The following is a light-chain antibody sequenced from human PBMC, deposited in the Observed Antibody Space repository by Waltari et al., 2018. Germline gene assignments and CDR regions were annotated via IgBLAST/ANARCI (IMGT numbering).Light chain of an antibody. CDR3: AAWDDSLNGWV. V-gene: IGLV1-44*01. CDR2: NDE. Sequence: QSVLTQPPSASGTPGHSVTISCSGSSSNIGCISVNWYQQLPGSAPKLLIYNDEHRPSGVPDRFSGSKSGTSASLAISGLQSEDEADYYCAAWDDSLNGWVFGGGTKLTVL. CDR1: SSNIGCIS. J-gene: IGLJ3*02.